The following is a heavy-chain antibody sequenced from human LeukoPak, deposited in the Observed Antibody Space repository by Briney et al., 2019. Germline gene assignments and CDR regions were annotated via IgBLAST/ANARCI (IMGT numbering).Heavy chain of an antibody. CDR2: VRTRGDPT. V-gene: IGHV3-48*01. CDR1: GFRFDSYP. D-gene: IGHD4-17*01. CDR3: VRDVDYAFDY. Sequence: GGSLRLSCADSGFRFDSYPMNWVRQPPGKGMEWLSNVRTRGDPTSYADSVRGRFTISRDNAKKSLFLQINSLRVEDTAVYFCVRDVDYAFDYWGQGVLVIVSS. J-gene: IGHJ4*02.